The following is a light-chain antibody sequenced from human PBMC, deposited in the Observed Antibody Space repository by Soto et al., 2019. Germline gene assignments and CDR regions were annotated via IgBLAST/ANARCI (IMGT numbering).Light chain of an antibody. Sequence: DIQMTQSPSTLSASVGDRVTISCRASQTISSWLAWYQRRPGKAPKLLIYDASSLESGVPSRFSGSGSGTEFTLTISSLQPDDFATYYCQQHNSYPWTFGQGTKVDIK. CDR1: QTISSW. CDR3: QQHNSYPWT. J-gene: IGKJ1*01. CDR2: DAS. V-gene: IGKV1-5*01.